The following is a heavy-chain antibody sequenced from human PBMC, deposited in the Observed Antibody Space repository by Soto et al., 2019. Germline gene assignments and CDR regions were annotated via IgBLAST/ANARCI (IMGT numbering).Heavy chain of an antibody. J-gene: IGHJ6*02. CDR1: GGSISSYY. CDR2: IYYSGST. D-gene: IGHD3-9*01. CDR3: ARGHPYYDILTGYLYYYYYGMDV. V-gene: IGHV4-59*12. Sequence: PSETLSLTCTVSGGSISSYYWSWIRQPPEKGLEWIGYIYYSGSTNYNPSLKSRVTISVDTSKNQFSLKLSSVTAADTAVYYCARGHPYYDILTGYLYYYYYGMDVWGQGTTVTVSS.